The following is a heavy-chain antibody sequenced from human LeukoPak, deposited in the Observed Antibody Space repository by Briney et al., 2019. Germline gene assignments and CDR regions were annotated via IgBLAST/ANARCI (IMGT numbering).Heavy chain of an antibody. D-gene: IGHD3-9*01. CDR3: AKGGSFDWLGGAFDI. V-gene: IGHV3-23*01. Sequence: GGSLRLSCAASGFTFSSYAMSWVRQAPGKGLEWVSAIIGSGGSTYYADSVKSRFTISRDNSKNTLYLQMNSLRAEDTAVYYCAKGGSFDWLGGAFDIWGQGTMVTVSS. J-gene: IGHJ3*02. CDR2: IIGSGGST. CDR1: GFTFSSYA.